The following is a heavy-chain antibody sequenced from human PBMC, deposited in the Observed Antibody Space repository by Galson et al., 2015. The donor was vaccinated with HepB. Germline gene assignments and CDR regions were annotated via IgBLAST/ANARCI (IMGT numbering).Heavy chain of an antibody. CDR1: GFTFSSFA. D-gene: IGHD3-10*01. Sequence: LRLSCAASGFTFSSFAMSWVRQAPGKGLEWIGHIFNSGNTNYKPSLKSRVTISADTSKNLFSLKLTSVTAADTAVYFCARITVIWFGELSVPGYFDLWGRGTLVTVSS. V-gene: IGHV4-59*08. CDR3: ARITVIWFGELSVPGYFDL. J-gene: IGHJ2*01. CDR2: IFNSGNT.